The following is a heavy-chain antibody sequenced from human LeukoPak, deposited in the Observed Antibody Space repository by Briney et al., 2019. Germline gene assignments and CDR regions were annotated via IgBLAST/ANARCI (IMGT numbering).Heavy chain of an antibody. CDR2: IYYSGST. V-gene: IGHV4-59*01. J-gene: IGHJ4*02. CDR3: SVHQADSSSFSDY. D-gene: IGHD6-6*01. CDR1: GGSISSYY. Sequence: SETLSLTCTVSGGSISSYYWSWIRQPPGKGLEWIGYIYYSGSTNYYPSPKSRVTISVDTSKNQFPLKLSSVTAADTAVFCCSVHQADSSSFSDYCGERTLVTVSS.